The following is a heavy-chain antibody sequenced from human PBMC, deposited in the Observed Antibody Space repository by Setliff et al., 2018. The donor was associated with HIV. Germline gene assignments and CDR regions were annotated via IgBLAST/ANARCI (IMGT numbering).Heavy chain of an antibody. Sequence: PSETLSLTCAVYGESLSPYYWSWIRQPPGKGLEWIGEISHSGSNNYNPSLKSRVTLSVDTSKNQFSPKLTSVTAADAAVYYCARGLGMVESTTPFDFWGQGTLVTVSS. CDR2: ISHSGSN. CDR3: ARGLGMVESTTPFDF. V-gene: IGHV4-34*01. D-gene: IGHD1-26*01. J-gene: IGHJ4*02. CDR1: GESLSPYY.